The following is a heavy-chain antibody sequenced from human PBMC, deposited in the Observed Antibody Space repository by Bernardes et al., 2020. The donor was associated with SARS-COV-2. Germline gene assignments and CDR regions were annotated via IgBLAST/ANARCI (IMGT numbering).Heavy chain of an antibody. V-gene: IGHV1-2*02. CDR1: GYTFTAYY. CDR2: INPNSGVT. CDR3: ARWSTYPYAGTYH. J-gene: IGHJ5*02. D-gene: IGHD2-8*01. Sequence: ASVKVSCKASGYTFTAYYIHWVRQAPGQGLEWVGKINPNSGVTDYAQNFQSRVTMTRDKSISTAYMELSRLLSDDTAVYYCARWSTYPYAGTYHWGPVTLVTVSS.